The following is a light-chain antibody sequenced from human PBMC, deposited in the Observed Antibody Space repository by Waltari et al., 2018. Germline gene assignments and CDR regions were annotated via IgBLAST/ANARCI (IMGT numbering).Light chain of an antibody. J-gene: IGLJ2*01. CDR1: ALPKQY. CDR3: QSADSSGTYVI. CDR2: KDT. Sequence: SYELTQPPSVSVSPGQTARITCSGDALPKQYAYWYQQKPGQAPVLVMYKDTERPSGIPERFSGPSSGTTVTLTISGVQAEDEADYYCQSADSSGTYVIFGGGTKRTVL. V-gene: IGLV3-25*03.